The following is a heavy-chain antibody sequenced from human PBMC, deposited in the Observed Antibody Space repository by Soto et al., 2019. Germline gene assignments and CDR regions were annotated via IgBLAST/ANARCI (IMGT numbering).Heavy chain of an antibody. J-gene: IGHJ3*02. CDR3: ASTTMVRGVSAFDI. D-gene: IGHD3-10*01. CDR2: IYYSGST. V-gene: IGHV4-31*03. CDR1: GGSISSGGYY. Sequence: KASETLSLTCTVSGGSISSGGYYWSWIRQHPGKGLEWIGYIYYSGSTYYNPSLKSRVTISVDTSKNQFSLKLSSVTAADTAVYYCASTTMVRGVSAFDIWGQGTMVTVSS.